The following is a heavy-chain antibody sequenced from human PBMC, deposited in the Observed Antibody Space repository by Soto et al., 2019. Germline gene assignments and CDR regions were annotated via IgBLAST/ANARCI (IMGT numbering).Heavy chain of an antibody. CDR2: ISRNSGSI. Sequence: EVQLVESGGVLVQPGRSLRLSCAASGFTFHDYAIHWVRQAPGKGLEWVSGISRNSGSIGYADSVKGRFTISRDNAKNSLYLQMNSLRAEDTALYYCAKERNYSDTSGYYPFDYWGQGTLVTVSS. CDR3: AKERNYSDTSGYYPFDY. CDR1: GFTFHDYA. J-gene: IGHJ4*02. D-gene: IGHD3-22*01. V-gene: IGHV3-9*01.